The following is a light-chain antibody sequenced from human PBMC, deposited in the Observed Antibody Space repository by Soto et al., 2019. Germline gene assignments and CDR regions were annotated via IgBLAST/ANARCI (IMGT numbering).Light chain of an antibody. V-gene: IGKV1-5*03. CDR1: QSISSW. CDR3: QQYNSYSGT. Sequence: DIQMTQSPSTLSASVGDRFTITCRASQSISSWLAWYQQKPGKAPKLLIYSASSLKSGVSSRFSGSGSGTEFTLTISSLQPDDFATYYCQQYNSYSGTFGQGTKVDI. J-gene: IGKJ1*01. CDR2: SAS.